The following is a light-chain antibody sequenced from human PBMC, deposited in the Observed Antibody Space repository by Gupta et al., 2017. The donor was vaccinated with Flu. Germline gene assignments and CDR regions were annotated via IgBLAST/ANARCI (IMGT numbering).Light chain of an antibody. J-gene: IGKJ1*01. CDR1: QSLLHSNGYNY. V-gene: IGKV2-28*01. Sequence: VTPGVPASISCRSSQSLLHSNGYNYLDWYLQKPGQSPQLLIYLGSNRASGVPDRFSGSGSGTDFTLKISRVEAEDVGVYYCRQALQTPRTFGQGTKVEIK. CDR2: LGS. CDR3: RQALQTPRT.